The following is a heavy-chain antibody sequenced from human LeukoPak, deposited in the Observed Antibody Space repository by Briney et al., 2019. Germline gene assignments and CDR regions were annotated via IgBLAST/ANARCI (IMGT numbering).Heavy chain of an antibody. CDR1: GGSISSSSYY. D-gene: IGHD6-13*01. CDR2: IYYSGST. V-gene: IGHV4-39*07. J-gene: IGHJ4*02. CDR3: ARVLRIAAAPFDY. Sequence: SETLSLTCTVSGGSISSSSYYWGWIRQPPGKGLEWIGSIYYSGSTYYDPSLKSRVTISVDTSKNQFSLKLSSVTAADTAVYYCARVLRIAAAPFDYWGQGTLVTVSS.